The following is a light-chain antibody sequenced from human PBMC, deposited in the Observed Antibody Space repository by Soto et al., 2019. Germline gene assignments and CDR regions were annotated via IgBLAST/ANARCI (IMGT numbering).Light chain of an antibody. CDR1: QSISSNY. V-gene: IGKV3-20*01. J-gene: IGKJ3*01. Sequence: EIVLTQSPGTLSLSPGERATLSCRASQSISSNYLAWYQQKPGQAPRLLIYGASFRATGIPDRFSGSGSGTDFTLTISRLEPEDFAVYYCQQYGRSPPGFTFGPGTQVHIK. CDR3: QQYGRSPPGFT. CDR2: GAS.